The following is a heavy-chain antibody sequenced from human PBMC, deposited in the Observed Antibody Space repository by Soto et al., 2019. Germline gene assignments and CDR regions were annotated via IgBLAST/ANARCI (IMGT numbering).Heavy chain of an antibody. V-gene: IGHV4-61*01. CDR2: IYYSGST. CDR1: GGSVSSGSYY. J-gene: IGHJ6*02. D-gene: IGHD6-19*01. Sequence: QVQLQESGPGLVKPSETLSLTCTVSGGSVSSGSYYWSWIRQPPGKGLEWIGYIYYSGSTNYNPSLKSRVTISVDTSKNQFSLKLSSVTAADTAVYYCARDRHSSGWYDPDYYGMDVWCQGTTVTVSS. CDR3: ARDRHSSGWYDPDYYGMDV.